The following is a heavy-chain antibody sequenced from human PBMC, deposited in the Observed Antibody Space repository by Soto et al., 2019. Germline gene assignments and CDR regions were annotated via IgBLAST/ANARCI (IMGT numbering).Heavy chain of an antibody. CDR2: IYYSGST. V-gene: IGHV4-59*01. Sequence: QVQLQESGPGLVKPSETLSLTCTVSGGSISSYYWSWIRQPPGKGLEWIGYIYYSGSTNYNPSLKSRVTISVDTSKNQFSLKLSSVTAADTAVYYCARVRYFDWLPPYFDLWGRGTLVTVSS. J-gene: IGHJ2*01. CDR1: GGSISSYY. CDR3: ARVRYFDWLPPYFDL. D-gene: IGHD3-9*01.